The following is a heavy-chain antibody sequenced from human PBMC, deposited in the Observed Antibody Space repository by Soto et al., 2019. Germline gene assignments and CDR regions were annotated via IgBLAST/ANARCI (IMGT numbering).Heavy chain of an antibody. Sequence: QVXXQXSGPGLVKPSETLSLTCTVSGGSINAFXWSWVRQPPGXGLESIGYIFYSGSTNYNPSLKSRVTISLDTSKTQFSLNLTSVTAADTAVYYCATQTGLYYYGMDVWGQGTTVAVSS. J-gene: IGHJ6*02. V-gene: IGHV4-59*01. CDR2: IFYSGST. CDR3: ATQTGLYYYGMDV. CDR1: GGSINAFX.